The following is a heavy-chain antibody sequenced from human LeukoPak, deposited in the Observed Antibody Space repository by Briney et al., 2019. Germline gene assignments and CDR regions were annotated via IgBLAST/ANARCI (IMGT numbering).Heavy chain of an antibody. D-gene: IGHD2-21*02. CDR3: ATDRGNSDWQKRFDS. Sequence: GGSLRLSCAASGFTFSTYWMNWYRQAPGKGLEWVGNINQDASEINYVDSVRGRFTISRDNAKNSLHLQMNSLRAEDTAVYYCATDRGNSDWQKRFDSWGQGTLVTVSS. V-gene: IGHV3-7*01. CDR2: INQDASEI. J-gene: IGHJ4*02. CDR1: GFTFSTYW.